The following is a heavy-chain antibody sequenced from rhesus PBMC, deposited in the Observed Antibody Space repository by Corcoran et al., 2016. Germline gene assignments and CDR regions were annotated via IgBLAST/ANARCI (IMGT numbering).Heavy chain of an antibody. J-gene: IGHJ6*01. Sequence: QVQLQQWGEGLVKPSETLSLTCAVYGGSISAYHYWSWIRQPPGKGLVWIGYIYANSASTNYNPSLKKRVAISKDRSKNQFSLKLTSVTAADTAVYYCARGGTGGLDSWGQGVVVTVSS. CDR3: ARGGTGGLDS. CDR1: GGSISAYHY. D-gene: IGHD5-24*01. CDR2: IYANSAST. V-gene: IGHV4-73*01.